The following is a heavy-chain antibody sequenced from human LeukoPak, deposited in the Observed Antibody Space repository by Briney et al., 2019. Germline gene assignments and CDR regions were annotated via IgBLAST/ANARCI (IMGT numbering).Heavy chain of an antibody. D-gene: IGHD1-1*01. V-gene: IGHV3-7*01. CDR2: IRQDGHEN. CDR1: GFTFSQYW. CDR3: ARGGERWYFDY. J-gene: IGHJ4*02. Sequence: GGSLRLSCAASGFTFSQYWMSWVRQAPGKRLEWVANIRQDGHENYYADSVKGRFSISRDNSKNTLYLQMNSLRAEDTAVYYCARGGERWYFDYWGQGTLVTVSS.